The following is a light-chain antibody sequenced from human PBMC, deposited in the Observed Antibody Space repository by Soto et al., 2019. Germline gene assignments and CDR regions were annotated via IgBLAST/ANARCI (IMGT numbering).Light chain of an antibody. Sequence: QSALTQPPSASGAPGQSVTISCTGTSSDVGGYNYVSWYQQHPGKAPKLMIYEFSKRPSGVPDRFYGSKSGNTASLTVSGLQAEDEADFYCRSYARSKTFPNWVFGGGTKVTVL. CDR3: RSYARSKTFPNWV. CDR1: SSDVGGYNY. V-gene: IGLV2-8*01. J-gene: IGLJ3*02. CDR2: EFS.